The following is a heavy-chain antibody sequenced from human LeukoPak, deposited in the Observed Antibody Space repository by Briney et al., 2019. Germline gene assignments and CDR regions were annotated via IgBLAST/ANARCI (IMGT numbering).Heavy chain of an antibody. Sequence: PGGSLRLSCAASGFTFSSYAMHWVRQAPGKGLEWVAVISYDGSNKYCADSVKGRFTISRDNSKNTLYLQMNSLRAEDTAVYYCARDLRRVFDYWGQGTLVTVTS. J-gene: IGHJ4*02. CDR1: GFTFSSYA. CDR2: ISYDGSNK. D-gene: IGHD4-17*01. CDR3: ARDLRRVFDY. V-gene: IGHV3-30*04.